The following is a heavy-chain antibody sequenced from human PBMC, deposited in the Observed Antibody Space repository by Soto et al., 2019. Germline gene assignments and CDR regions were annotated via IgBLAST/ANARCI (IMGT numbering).Heavy chain of an antibody. D-gene: IGHD3-9*01. CDR1: GFTFSNYG. CDR2: ISGNGGGT. Sequence: GALRLSCAASGFTFSNYGMSWVRQAPGKGLEWVSAISGNGGGTYYADSVKGRFTISRDNSKNTVYLQMNSLRAEDTSVYYCAPLDVRNWFDPWGQGPLVTVSS. J-gene: IGHJ5*02. V-gene: IGHV3-23*01. CDR3: APLDVRNWFDP.